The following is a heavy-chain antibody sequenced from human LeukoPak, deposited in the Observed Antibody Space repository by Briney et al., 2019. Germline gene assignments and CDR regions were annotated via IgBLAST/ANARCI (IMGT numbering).Heavy chain of an antibody. V-gene: IGHV3-30*18. CDR1: AFTFSSYG. D-gene: IGHD6-19*01. Sequence: PGGSLRLSCAASAFTFSSYGMHWVRQAPGKELECLAFISYDGSNKYYADSVKGRFTISRDNSKNTLYLQMNSLRAEDTAVYNCAKDPVAGGDYFDDWGQGTLVTVSS. CDR2: ISYDGSNK. CDR3: AKDPVAGGDYFDD. J-gene: IGHJ4*02.